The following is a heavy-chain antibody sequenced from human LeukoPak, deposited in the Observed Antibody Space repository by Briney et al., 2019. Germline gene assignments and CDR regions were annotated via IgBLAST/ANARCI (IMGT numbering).Heavy chain of an antibody. D-gene: IGHD3-16*02. J-gene: IGHJ4*02. Sequence: GEAPRLSSAPSVVTLRNYALSWGPHSHGKRLERVSSISVSGAGTFYPDSVGGRFTVSRDNSKNMVYLNLNSRRAEDTAVYFCAKSPYIVIERIGTTFDHWGQGTRVTVSA. CDR2: ISVSGAGT. CDR1: VVTLRNYA. CDR3: AKSPYIVIERIGTTFDH. V-gene: IGHV3-23*01.